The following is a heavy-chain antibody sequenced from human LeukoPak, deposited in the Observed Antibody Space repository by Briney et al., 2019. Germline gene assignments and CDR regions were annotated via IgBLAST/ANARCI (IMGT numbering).Heavy chain of an antibody. V-gene: IGHV3-7*03. Sequence: GGSLRLSCEGSAFIFSGHWMNWVRQTPGEGLEWVASIKEDGSERQYVDSVKGRFSISRDNTKGSLFLQLNSLRAEDTAVYYCARDYCGGDCFPDYWGQGTLVTVSS. J-gene: IGHJ4*02. D-gene: IGHD2-21*02. CDR2: IKEDGSER. CDR1: AFIFSGHW. CDR3: ARDYCGGDCFPDY.